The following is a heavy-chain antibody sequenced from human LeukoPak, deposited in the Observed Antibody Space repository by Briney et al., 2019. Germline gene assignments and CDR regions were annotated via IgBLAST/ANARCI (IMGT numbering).Heavy chain of an antibody. Sequence: GGSLRLSCAASGFTFSSYSMNWVRQAPGKGLEWVSSISSSSSYIYYADSVKGRFTISRDNAKNSLYLQMNSLRAEDTAVYYCARENAGSGSYRGHWFDPWGQGTLVTVSS. D-gene: IGHD1-26*01. J-gene: IGHJ5*02. CDR3: ARENAGSGSYRGHWFDP. V-gene: IGHV3-21*01. CDR1: GFTFSSYS. CDR2: ISSSSSYI.